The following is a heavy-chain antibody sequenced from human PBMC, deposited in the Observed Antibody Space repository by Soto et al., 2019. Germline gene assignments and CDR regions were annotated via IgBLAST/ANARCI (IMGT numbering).Heavy chain of an antibody. CDR1: GGSISSYY. CDR2: IYYSGST. J-gene: IGHJ5*02. Sequence: SETLSLTCTVSGGSISSYYWSWIRQPPGKGLEWIGYIYYSGSTNYNPSLKSRVTISVDTSKNPFSLKLSSVTAADTAVYYCARRYFGPLATWGKETLSPLSS. CDR3: ARRYFGPLAT. V-gene: IGHV4-59*08. D-gene: IGHD3-10*01.